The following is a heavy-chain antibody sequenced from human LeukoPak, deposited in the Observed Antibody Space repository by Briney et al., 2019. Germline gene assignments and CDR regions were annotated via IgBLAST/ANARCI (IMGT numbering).Heavy chain of an antibody. Sequence: GASVKVSCKASGYTFTSYGISWVRQAPGQGLEWMGWISTYNGNTNYAQKLRGRFTMTTGTSTSTAYMELRSLRSDDTAVYYCARDEGRSSCAWNYDMDVWGKGTTVTVSS. CDR1: GYTFTSYG. CDR3: ARDEGRSSCAWNYDMDV. J-gene: IGHJ6*03. D-gene: IGHD3-10*01. V-gene: IGHV1-18*01. CDR2: ISTYNGNT.